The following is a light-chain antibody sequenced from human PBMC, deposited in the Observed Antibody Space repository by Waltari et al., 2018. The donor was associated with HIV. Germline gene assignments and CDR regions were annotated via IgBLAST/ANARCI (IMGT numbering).Light chain of an antibody. CDR3: HQYGSSPWT. CDR2: GAS. CDR1: QSVTSNS. V-gene: IGKV3-20*01. Sequence: EFVLTQYPGTLSLSPGERATLSCRASQSVTSNSLAWFQQKPGQAPSLLIYGASSRATGTPDRFSAGGSGTDFTLTISGLEPEDFAVYFCHQYGSSPWTFGQGAKVEIK. J-gene: IGKJ1*01.